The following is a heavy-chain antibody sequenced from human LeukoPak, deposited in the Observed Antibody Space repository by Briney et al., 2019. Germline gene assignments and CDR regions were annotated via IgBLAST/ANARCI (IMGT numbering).Heavy chain of an antibody. J-gene: IGHJ4*02. D-gene: IGHD2-8*01. Sequence: PGGSLRLSCAASGFTFSDYYMSWFRQAPGKGLEWVSYISSSGSDIYYAESVKGRFTTSRDNAKNSLYLQMNNLRAEDTAVYYCAKWGPRSDYYFDYWGQGTLVTVSS. CDR1: GFTFSDYY. CDR3: AKWGPRSDYYFDY. CDR2: ISSSGSDI. V-gene: IGHV3-11*01.